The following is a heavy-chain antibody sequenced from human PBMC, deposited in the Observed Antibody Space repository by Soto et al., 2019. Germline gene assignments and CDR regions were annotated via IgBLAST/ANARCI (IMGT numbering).Heavy chain of an antibody. J-gene: IGHJ4*02. CDR3: ARVSPLGTPTRYFDY. Sequence: PGGSLRLSCAASGFTVSSNYMSWVRQAPGKGLEWVSVIYSGGSTYYADSVKGRFTISRDNSKNTLYLQMNSLRAEDTAVYYCARVSPLGTPTRYFDYWGQGTLVTVSS. V-gene: IGHV3-53*01. D-gene: IGHD7-27*01. CDR1: GFTVSSNY. CDR2: IYSGGST.